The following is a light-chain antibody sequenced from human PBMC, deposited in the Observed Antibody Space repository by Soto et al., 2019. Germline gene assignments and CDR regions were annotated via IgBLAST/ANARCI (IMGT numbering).Light chain of an antibody. CDR2: EVN. CDR1: SSDVGGYGY. J-gene: IGLJ2*01. CDR3: TSYTASSTLI. Sequence: QSALTQPASVSGSPGQSITISCTGTSSDVGGYGYVSWYQHHPGKAPKLIIYEVNNRPSGVSHRFSGSKSGNTASLTISGLQAEDEADYYCTSYTASSTLIFGGGTKVTVL. V-gene: IGLV2-14*01.